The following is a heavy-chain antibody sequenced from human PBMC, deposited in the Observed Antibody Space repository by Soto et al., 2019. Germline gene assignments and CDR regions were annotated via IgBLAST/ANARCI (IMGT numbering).Heavy chain of an antibody. Sequence: ASVKVSCKASGYTFTGYYMHWVRQAPGQGLEWMGWINPNSGGTNYAQKFQGWVTMTRDTSISTAYMELSRLRSDDTAVYYCAREPQYCSSTSRYALGAFDIWGQGTMVTVSS. CDR3: AREPQYCSSTSRYALGAFDI. J-gene: IGHJ3*02. CDR1: GYTFTGYY. CDR2: INPNSGGT. V-gene: IGHV1-2*04. D-gene: IGHD2-2*01.